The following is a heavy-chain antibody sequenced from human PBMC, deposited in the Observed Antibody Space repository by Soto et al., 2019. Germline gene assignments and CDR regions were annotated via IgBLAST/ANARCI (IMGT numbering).Heavy chain of an antibody. CDR3: AREAWGVISGIDV. D-gene: IGHD3-10*01. Sequence: LSLTCTVSGGSISDDSWSWIRQPPGKGLEWIGHISHSGSTNYNPSLKSRVTISVDTSKSQFSLKLSSVTAADTAVYYCAREAWGVISGIDVWGQGTTVTVSS. J-gene: IGHJ6*02. V-gene: IGHV4-59*01. CDR2: ISHSGST. CDR1: GGSISDDS.